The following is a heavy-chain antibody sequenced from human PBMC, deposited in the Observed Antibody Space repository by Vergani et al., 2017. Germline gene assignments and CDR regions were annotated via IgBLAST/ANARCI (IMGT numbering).Heavy chain of an antibody. J-gene: IGHJ4*02. Sequence: EVQLVESGGGLVQPGGSLRLSCAASGFTFSSYEMNWVRQAPGKGLEWVSYISSSGSTIYYADSVKGRFTISRDNAKNSLYLQMNSLRAEDTAVYYCAKEAEIVGVYYFDYWGQGTLVTVSS. V-gene: IGHV3-48*03. CDR3: AKEAEIVGVYYFDY. CDR1: GFTFSSYE. CDR2: ISSSGSTI. D-gene: IGHD1-26*01.